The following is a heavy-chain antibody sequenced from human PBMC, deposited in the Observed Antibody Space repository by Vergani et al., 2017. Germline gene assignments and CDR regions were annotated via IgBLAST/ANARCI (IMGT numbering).Heavy chain of an antibody. V-gene: IGHV1-69*01. CDR1: GGTSSSHA. D-gene: IGHD5/OR15-5a*01. Sequence: QVQLVESGAEVKKPGSSVRLSCKASGGTSSSHAISWVRQAPGQGLEWMGGIIPIFDTANYVQKFQGRFTITADESTSTAYMELSSLRSEDTAVYYCARTRVSTAHNYYHYMDVWGKGTTVTVSS. J-gene: IGHJ6*03. CDR2: IIPIFDTA. CDR3: ARTRVSTAHNYYHYMDV.